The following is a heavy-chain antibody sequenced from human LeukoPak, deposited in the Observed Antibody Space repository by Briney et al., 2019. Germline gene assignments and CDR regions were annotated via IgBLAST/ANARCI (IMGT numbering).Heavy chain of an antibody. Sequence: SETLSLTCTVSGGSIRSYFWNWIRQPPGKGLEWIGYIYYSGSTNYNPSLKSRLTISVDTSKSQFSLNLNSVTAADTAVYYCARGEDIVSTISGDAFDIRGQGTKVTVAS. D-gene: IGHD5/OR15-5a*01. V-gene: IGHV4-59*01. CDR1: GGSIRSYF. J-gene: IGHJ3*02. CDR3: ARGEDIVSTISGDAFDI. CDR2: IYYSGST.